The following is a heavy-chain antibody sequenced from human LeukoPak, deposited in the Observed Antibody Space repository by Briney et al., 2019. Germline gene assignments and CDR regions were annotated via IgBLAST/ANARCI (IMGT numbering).Heavy chain of an antibody. CDR2: IFYSGST. Sequence: ASETLSLTCTVSGGSISSYYWSWIRQPPGKGLEWIGYIFYSGSTYYNPSLKSRVTISVDTSKNQFSLKLGSVTAADTAVYYCAREGSYSRNFDYWGQGTLVTVSS. CDR3: AREGSYSRNFDY. CDR1: GGSISSYY. D-gene: IGHD1-26*01. V-gene: IGHV4-59*12. J-gene: IGHJ4*02.